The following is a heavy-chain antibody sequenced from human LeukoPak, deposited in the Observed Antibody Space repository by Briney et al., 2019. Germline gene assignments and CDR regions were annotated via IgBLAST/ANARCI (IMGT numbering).Heavy chain of an antibody. CDR1: GFTFSSYG. V-gene: IGHV3-30*02. J-gene: IGHJ3*02. CDR2: IRYDGSNK. CDR3: ARVLRYDNSGHDSFDI. Sequence: GGSLGLSCAASGFTFSSYGMHWVRQAPGKGLEWVAFIRYDGSNKYYADSVKGRFTISRDNAKNSLYLQMNSLRAEDTAVYYCARVLRYDNSGHDSFDIWGQGTMVTVSS. D-gene: IGHD3-22*01.